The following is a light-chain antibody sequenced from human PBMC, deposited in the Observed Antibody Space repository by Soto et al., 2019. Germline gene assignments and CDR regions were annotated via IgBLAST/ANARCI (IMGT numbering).Light chain of an antibody. Sequence: IQLTQSPSSLSASVGDRVTITCRASQGINTFLAWYQQKPGEAPKVLIHAASNLQSGVPSRFSGSGSGTEFTLTISSLQPDDFATYYCQQYSTYTPRTFGQGTKVDI. CDR3: QQYSTYTPRT. CDR1: QGINTF. J-gene: IGKJ1*01. V-gene: IGKV1-9*01. CDR2: AAS.